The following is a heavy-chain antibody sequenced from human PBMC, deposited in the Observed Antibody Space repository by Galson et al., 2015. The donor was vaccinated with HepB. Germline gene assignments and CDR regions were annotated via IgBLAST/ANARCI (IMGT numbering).Heavy chain of an antibody. D-gene: IGHD3-10*01. CDR2: ISYDGSNK. CDR3: ARVAGGYGSGSYPVY. V-gene: IGHV3-30*04. J-gene: IGHJ4*02. CDR1: GFNFRSHA. Sequence: PLRLSCVAHGFNFRSHAMHWVRQAPGKGLEWVAVISYDGSNKYYADSVKGRFTISRGNSKNTLYLQMNSLRAEDTAVYYCARVAGGYGSGSYPVYWGQGTLVTVSS.